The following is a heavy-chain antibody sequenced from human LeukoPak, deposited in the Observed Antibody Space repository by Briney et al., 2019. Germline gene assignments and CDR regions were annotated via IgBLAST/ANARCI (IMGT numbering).Heavy chain of an antibody. CDR2: IYYSGST. J-gene: IGHJ2*01. CDR3: ARGGYDSSGYYYLSYYWYFDL. D-gene: IGHD3-22*01. CDR1: GGSISSYY. Sequence: SETLSLTCTVSGGSISSYYWSWIRQPPGKGLEWIGYIYYSGSTYYNPSLKSRVTISVDTSKNQFSLKLSSVTAADTAVYYCARGGYDSSGYYYLSYYWYFDLWGRGTLVTVSS. V-gene: IGHV4-59*12.